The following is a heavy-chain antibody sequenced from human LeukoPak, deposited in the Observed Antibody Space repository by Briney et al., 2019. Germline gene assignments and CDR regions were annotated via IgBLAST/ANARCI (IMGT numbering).Heavy chain of an antibody. J-gene: IGHJ6*03. CDR2: IIPIFGTA. Sequence: SVKASCKASGGTFSSYAISWVRQAPGQGLEWMGRIIPIFGTANYAQKFQGRVTITADKSTSTAYMELSSLRSEDTAVYYCAGDYYDSSGYYWSGDDYYYYMDVWGKGTTVTVSS. D-gene: IGHD3-22*01. V-gene: IGHV1-69*06. CDR3: AGDYYDSSGYYWSGDDYYYYMDV. CDR1: GGTFSSYA.